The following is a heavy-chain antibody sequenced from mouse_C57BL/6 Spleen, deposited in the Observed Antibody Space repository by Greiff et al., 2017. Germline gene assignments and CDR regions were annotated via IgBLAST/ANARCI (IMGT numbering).Heavy chain of an antibody. CDR1: GYTFTSYW. J-gene: IGHJ4*01. CDR2: IYPGSGST. CDR3: ARGYDYDVAMDY. V-gene: IGHV1-55*01. D-gene: IGHD2-4*01. Sequence: QVQLQQSGAELVKPGASVKMSCKASGYTFTSYWITWVKQRPGQGLEWIGDIYPGSGSTNYNEKFKSKATLTVDTSSSTAYMQLSSLTSEDSAVYYCARGYDYDVAMDYWGQGTSVTVSS.